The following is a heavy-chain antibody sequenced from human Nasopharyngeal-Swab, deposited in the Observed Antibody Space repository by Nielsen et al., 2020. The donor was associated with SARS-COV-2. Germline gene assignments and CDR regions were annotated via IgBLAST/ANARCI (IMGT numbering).Heavy chain of an antibody. D-gene: IGHD2-2*01. CDR2: IYTSGST. Sequence: SETLSLTCPVSGFSISSGSYYWSWIRQPAGKGLEWIGRIYTSGSTNYNPSLKSRVTISVDTSKNQFSLKLSSVTAADTAVYYCARGRVVPAASRYGMDVWGQGTTVTVSS. CDR1: GFSISSGSYY. V-gene: IGHV4-61*02. J-gene: IGHJ6*02. CDR3: ARGRVVPAASRYGMDV.